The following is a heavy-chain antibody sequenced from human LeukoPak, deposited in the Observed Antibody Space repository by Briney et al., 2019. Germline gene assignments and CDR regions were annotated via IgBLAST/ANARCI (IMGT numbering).Heavy chain of an antibody. Sequence: SETLSLTCSVSGESIKSTSNYWAWVRQPPGKGLEWIGHIYYSTNTYYNSSLKSRVTISDDTSKNQVSLSLRSVTAADTALYFCVRRVAGRFYFDQWGEGSLVSASS. CDR3: VRRVAGRFYFDQ. CDR2: IYYSTNT. CDR1: GESIKSTSNY. D-gene: IGHD6-19*01. V-gene: IGHV4-39*01. J-gene: IGHJ4*02.